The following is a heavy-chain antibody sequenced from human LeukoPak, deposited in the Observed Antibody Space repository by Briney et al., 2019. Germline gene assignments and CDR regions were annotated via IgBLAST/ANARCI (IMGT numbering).Heavy chain of an antibody. D-gene: IGHD3-16*02. CDR2: INHSGST. Sequence: PSETLSLTCAVYGGSFSGYYWSWIRQPPGKGLEWIGEINHSGSTNYNPSLTSRVTISVDTSKNQFSLKLSSVTAADTAVYYCARVGSYDYVWGSYRYTILFDYWGQGTLVTVSS. V-gene: IGHV4-34*01. J-gene: IGHJ4*02. CDR3: ARVGSYDYVWGSYRYTILFDY. CDR1: GGSFSGYY.